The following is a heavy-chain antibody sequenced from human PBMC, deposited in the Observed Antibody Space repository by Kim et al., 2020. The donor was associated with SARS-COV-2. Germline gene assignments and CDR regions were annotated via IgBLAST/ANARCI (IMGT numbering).Heavy chain of an antibody. V-gene: IGHV4-4*02. CDR1: GGSISSSNW. Sequence: SETLSLTCAVSGGSISSSNWWSWVRQPPGKGLEWIGEIYHSGSTNYNPSLKSRVTISVDKSKNHFSLKLSSVTAADTAVYYCARDGPGIVVVPAAYNYYYYYGMDVWGQGTTVTVSS. D-gene: IGHD2-2*01. CDR2: IYHSGST. J-gene: IGHJ6*02. CDR3: ARDGPGIVVVPAAYNYYYYYGMDV.